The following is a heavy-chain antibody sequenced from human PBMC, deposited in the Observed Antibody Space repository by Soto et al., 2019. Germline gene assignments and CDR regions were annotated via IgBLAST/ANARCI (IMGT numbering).Heavy chain of an antibody. Sequence: GESLKISCKGAGYNFTSYWISWVRQTPGKGLEWMGRIIPSDSYTNYSPSFQGHVNFSVDKSISTAYLQWSSLKASDTAMYYCARHGSPAGPGTALWDDYYGMDVWGLGTTVTVSS. D-gene: IGHD6-13*01. CDR1: GYNFTSYW. CDR2: IIPSDSYT. J-gene: IGHJ6*02. CDR3: ARHGSPAGPGTALWDDYYGMDV. V-gene: IGHV5-10-1*01.